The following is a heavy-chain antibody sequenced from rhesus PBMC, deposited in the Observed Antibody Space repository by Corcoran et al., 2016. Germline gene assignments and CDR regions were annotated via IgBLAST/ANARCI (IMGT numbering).Heavy chain of an antibody. CDR2: IKGNGGGT. CDR3: ARRTSMIAPRYYFDY. D-gene: IGHD3-28*01. V-gene: IGHV4-80*01. J-gene: IGHJ4*01. CDR1: GASISSNW. Sequence: QVQLQESGPGLVKPSETLSLTCTVSGASISSNWLSWIPQPPGKGLEWIGEIKGNGGGTNYNPSLKSRVTISKDASKNQFSLKLSSVTAADTAVYYCARRTSMIAPRYYFDYWGQGVLVTVSS.